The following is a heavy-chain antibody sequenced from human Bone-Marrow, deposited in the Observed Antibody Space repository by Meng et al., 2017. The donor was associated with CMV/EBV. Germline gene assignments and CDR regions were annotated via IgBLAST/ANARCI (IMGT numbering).Heavy chain of an antibody. CDR1: GFTFSSYA. CDR3: ARVGAAAGYYYGMDV. Sequence: GGSLRLSCAASGFTFSSYAMSWVRQAPGQGLEWMGRIIPILGIANYAQKFQGRVTITADKSTSTAYMELSSLRSEDTAVYYCARVGAAAGYYYGMDVWGQGTTVTVSS. CDR2: IIPILGIA. V-gene: IGHV1-69*04. J-gene: IGHJ6*02. D-gene: IGHD6-13*01.